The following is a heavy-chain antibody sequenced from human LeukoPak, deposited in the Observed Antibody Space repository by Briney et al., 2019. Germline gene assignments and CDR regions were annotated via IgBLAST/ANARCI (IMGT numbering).Heavy chain of an antibody. CDR1: GFTFSSYW. Sequence: GGALRLSCAASGFTFSSYWMSWVRQAPGKGQELVASINHDASEKYYVDSLKGRITISRDNARNSLFLQMNSLRAEDAAVYYCARQGHYDRSGYYSWGQGTLVTVSS. CDR2: INHDASEK. J-gene: IGHJ4*02. V-gene: IGHV3-7*01. D-gene: IGHD3-22*01. CDR3: ARQGHYDRSGYYS.